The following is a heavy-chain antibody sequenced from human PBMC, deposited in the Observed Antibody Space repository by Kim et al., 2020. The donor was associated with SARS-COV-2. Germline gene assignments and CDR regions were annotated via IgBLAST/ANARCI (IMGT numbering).Heavy chain of an antibody. Sequence: GGSLRLSCTASGLTFSPYGIHWVRQAPGKGLEWVALIYNDGSKKDYDDSVKGRFTVSRDNTKNTDFLQMSSLRVADTGVYYCARLAHINFLGGMDVWW. V-gene: IGHV3-33*04. CDR3: ARLAHINFLGGMDV. CDR2: IYNDGSKK. CDR1: GLTFSPYG. D-gene: IGHD3-16*01. J-gene: IGHJ6*01.